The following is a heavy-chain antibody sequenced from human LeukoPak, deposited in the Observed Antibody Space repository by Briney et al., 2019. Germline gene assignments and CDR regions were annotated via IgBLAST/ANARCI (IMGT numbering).Heavy chain of an antibody. CDR3: ARTGGLDSSGYDY. D-gene: IGHD3-22*01. J-gene: IGHJ4*02. Sequence: SETLSFTCAVYGGSFSGYYWSWIRQPPGKGLEWIGEINHSGSTNYNPSLKSRVTISVDTSKNQFSLKLSSVTAADTAVYYCARTGGLDSSGYDYWGQGTLVTVSS. CDR2: INHSGST. V-gene: IGHV4-34*01. CDR1: GGSFSGYY.